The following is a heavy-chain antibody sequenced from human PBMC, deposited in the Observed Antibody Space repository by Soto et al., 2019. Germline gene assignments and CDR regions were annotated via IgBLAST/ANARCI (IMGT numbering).Heavy chain of an antibody. J-gene: IGHJ3*02. Sequence: SQTLSLTCAISGDSVSSNSAAWNWIRQSPSRGLEWLGRTYYRSKWYNDYAESVKSRMSINSDTSKNQFSLHLNSVTPEDTAVYYCARADYNTSSGVFDIWGQGTRVTVSS. D-gene: IGHD6-6*01. CDR3: ARADYNTSSGVFDI. V-gene: IGHV6-1*01. CDR1: GDSVSSNSAA. CDR2: TYYRSKWYN.